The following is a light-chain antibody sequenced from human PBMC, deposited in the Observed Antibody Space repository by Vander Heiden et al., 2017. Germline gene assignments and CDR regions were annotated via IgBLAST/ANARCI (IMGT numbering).Light chain of an antibody. J-gene: IGLJ3*02. CDR1: SSNIGSHY. V-gene: IGLV1-47*01. CDR2: RNN. Sequence: QSVLTQPPSASGTPCQRVTISCSGSSSNIGSHYVFWYQQLPGTAPQLLIYRNNQRPSGVPDRFSGSKSGTSASLAISGLRSEDEADYYCAAWDDSLSGRVFGGGTKLTVL. CDR3: AAWDDSLSGRV.